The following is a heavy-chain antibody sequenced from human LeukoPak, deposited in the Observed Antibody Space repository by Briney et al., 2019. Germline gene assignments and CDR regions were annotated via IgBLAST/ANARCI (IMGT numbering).Heavy chain of an antibody. V-gene: IGHV3-7*01. Sequence: GGSLRLSCAASGFTFTTYWMTWVRQAPGKGLEWVANINQDGSEKYFVDSVKGRFTISRDNAKNSLYLQMNSLRTEDTAVYYCAKDPGSYYGSEWGYFHYWGQGILVTVSS. CDR3: AKDPGSYYGSEWGYFHY. CDR2: INQDGSEK. J-gene: IGHJ4*02. D-gene: IGHD3-10*01. CDR1: GFTFTTYW.